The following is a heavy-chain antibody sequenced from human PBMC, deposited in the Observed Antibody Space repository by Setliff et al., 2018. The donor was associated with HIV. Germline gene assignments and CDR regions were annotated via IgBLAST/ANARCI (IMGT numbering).Heavy chain of an antibody. Sequence: ASVKVSCKTSGYTFTGNLIHWVRQAPEQGFEWMGRINPYSGVTNAGQKFQGRVTMTRDTSNSTVYLDLRRLTTEDTAVYYCAREGCSGESCSGFDTFDIWGQGTMVTVSS. CDR3: AREGCSGESCSGFDTFDI. CDR1: GYTFTGNL. CDR2: INPYSGVT. D-gene: IGHD2-15*01. J-gene: IGHJ3*02. V-gene: IGHV1-2*06.